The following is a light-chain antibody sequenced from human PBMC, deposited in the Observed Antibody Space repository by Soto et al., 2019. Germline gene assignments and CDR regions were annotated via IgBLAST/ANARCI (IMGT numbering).Light chain of an antibody. J-gene: IGKJ5*01. Sequence: EIVMTQSPATLSVSPGERPILSCRASQSISINLAWYQQKPGQAPRLLIYAASNRATGVPARFSGSWSGTEFTLTISSLQSEDFAFYYCQQYNNWITFGQGTRLEIK. CDR3: QQYNNWIT. V-gene: IGKV3-15*01. CDR2: AAS. CDR1: QSISIN.